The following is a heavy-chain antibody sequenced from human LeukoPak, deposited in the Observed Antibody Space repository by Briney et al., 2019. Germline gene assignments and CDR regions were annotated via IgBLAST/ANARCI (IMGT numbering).Heavy chain of an antibody. V-gene: IGHV1-8*01. D-gene: IGHD4-17*01. CDR3: ARARPPAYGDYENADAFDI. J-gene: IGHJ3*02. CDR2: MNPNSGNT. CDR1: GYTFTSYD. Sequence: PGASVKVSCKASGYTFTSYDINWVRQATGQGLEWMGWMNPNSGNTGYAQKFQGRVTMTRNTSISTAYMELSSLRSEDTAVYYCARARPPAYGDYENADAFDIWGQGTMVTVSS.